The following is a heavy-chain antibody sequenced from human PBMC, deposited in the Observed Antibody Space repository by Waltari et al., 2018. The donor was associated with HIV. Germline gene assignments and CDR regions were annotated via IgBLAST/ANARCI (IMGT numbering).Heavy chain of an antibody. CDR2: IYSSGST. Sequence: QLQLQESGPGLVKPSETLSLTCTVSGGSISSSSYYWGWIRQPPGKGLEWIGSIYSSGSTYYNPALKSRVTISVDTSKNQFSLKLSSVTAADTAVYYCARKKRFGESRYFDYWGQGTLVTVSS. D-gene: IGHD3-10*01. CDR3: ARKKRFGESRYFDY. CDR1: GGSISSSSYY. J-gene: IGHJ4*02. V-gene: IGHV4-39*01.